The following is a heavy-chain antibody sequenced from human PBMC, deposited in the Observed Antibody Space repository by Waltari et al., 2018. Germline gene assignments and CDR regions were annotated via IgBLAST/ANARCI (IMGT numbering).Heavy chain of an antibody. D-gene: IGHD3-3*01. CDR2: IAYNGRT. CDR3: GRSYDFWSGYPLDY. V-gene: IGHV4-59*01. Sequence: QVQLQESGPGRVKPSETLSLTCAVSGDSINIYYWNWIRQTPGKEMEWIGYIAYNGRTNYNPSLKSRVTISVDTSKTQFSLKLTSVTAADTAVYYCGRSYDFWSGYPLDYWGPGSLVTVSS. CDR1: GDSINIYY. J-gene: IGHJ4*02.